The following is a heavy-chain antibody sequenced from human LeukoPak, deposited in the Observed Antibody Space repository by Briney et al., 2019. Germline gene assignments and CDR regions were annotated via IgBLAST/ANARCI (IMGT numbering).Heavy chain of an antibody. CDR1: GGSISSYY. J-gene: IGHJ4*02. Sequence: SETLSLTCTISGGSISSYYWSWIRQPAGKGLEWIGRIYTSGSTNYNPSLKSRVTMSVDTSENQFSLKLNSVPAADTAVYSCARDRDFLDYWGQGTLVTVSS. D-gene: IGHD3-3*01. CDR3: ARDRDFLDY. CDR2: IYTSGST. V-gene: IGHV4-4*07.